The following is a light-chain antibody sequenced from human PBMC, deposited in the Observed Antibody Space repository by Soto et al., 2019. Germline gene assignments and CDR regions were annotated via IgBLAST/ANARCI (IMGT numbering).Light chain of an antibody. J-gene: IGLJ1*01. V-gene: IGLV2-14*01. CDR2: EVS. CDR1: SSDVGAYNY. Sequence: QSALTQPASVSGSPVQSITISCTGTSSDVGAYNYVSWYQQHPGKAPKLMIYEVSNRPSGVSNRFSGSKSGNTASLTISGLQAEDEADYYCSSYTTTTTYVFGTGTKVTVL. CDR3: SSYTTTTTYV.